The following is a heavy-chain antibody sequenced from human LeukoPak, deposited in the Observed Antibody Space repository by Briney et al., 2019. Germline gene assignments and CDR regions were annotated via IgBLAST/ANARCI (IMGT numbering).Heavy chain of an antibody. J-gene: IGHJ4*02. CDR3: ARDQGYSYGHSFDY. CDR2: ISHDGSNK. V-gene: IGHV3-30-3*01. CDR1: GFTYSSHN. Sequence: GGSLRLSYAASGFTYSSHNMHWVRQAPGRGLEWVTLISHDGSNKYYADSVKGQFTISRDNSKNTLHLQMNSLRAEDTAMYYCARDQGYSYGHSFDYWGQGTLVTVSS. D-gene: IGHD5-18*01.